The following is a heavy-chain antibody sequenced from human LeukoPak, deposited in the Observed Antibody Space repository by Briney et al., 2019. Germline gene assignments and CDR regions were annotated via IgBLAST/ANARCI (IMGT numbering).Heavy chain of an antibody. D-gene: IGHD3-10*02. CDR3: ARGALHVFDY. J-gene: IGHJ4*02. Sequence: GGSLRLSCAASGFTFSDYEINWVRQAPGKGLGWVLCISTSGSTTYYADSVKGRFTISRDNAKNSLFLQMNTLTAEDTAVYYCARGALHVFDYWGQGTPVTVSS. V-gene: IGHV3-48*03. CDR1: GFTFSDYE. CDR2: ISTSGSTT.